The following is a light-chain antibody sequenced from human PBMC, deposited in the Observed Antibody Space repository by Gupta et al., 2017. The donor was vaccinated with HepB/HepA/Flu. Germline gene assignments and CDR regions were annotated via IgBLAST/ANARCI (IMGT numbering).Light chain of an antibody. V-gene: IGKV3-11*01. CDR3: KQPGA. J-gene: IGKJ3*01. CDR1: QSVSSY. CDR2: DAS. Sequence: DIVLTQSPATLSLSPGERATLSCRASQSVSSYLAWYQQKPGQAPRLLIYDASNRATGIPARFSGSGSGTDFTLTISSLEPEDFAGYDGKQPGAFGHGTKVDIK.